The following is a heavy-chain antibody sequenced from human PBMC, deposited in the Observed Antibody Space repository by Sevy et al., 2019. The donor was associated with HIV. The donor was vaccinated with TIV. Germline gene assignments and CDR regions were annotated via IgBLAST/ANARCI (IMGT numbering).Heavy chain of an antibody. D-gene: IGHD1-26*01. CDR3: TRWSGSQSIFEY. CDR2: FKSKIHGGTT. Sequence: GGSLRLSCTASGFIFGDYGMSWVRQAPGKGLEWIAFFKSKIHGGTTENAASVKGRFTISRDDSKNIVYLQMSNLKTEDTAAYYCTRWSGSQSIFEYWGQGTLVTVSS. V-gene: IGHV3-49*04. J-gene: IGHJ4*02. CDR1: GFIFGDYG.